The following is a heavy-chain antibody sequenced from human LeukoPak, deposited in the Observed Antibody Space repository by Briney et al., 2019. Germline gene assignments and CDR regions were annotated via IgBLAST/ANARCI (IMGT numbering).Heavy chain of an antibody. Sequence: SGTLSLTCAVSGGSISGTNWWSWVRQPPGKGLEWIGEVHHRGSTNYNPSLKSRVTISVDTSKNQFSLKLSSVTAADTAVYYCARAPVEMATIFDYWGQGTLVTVSS. V-gene: IGHV4-4*02. D-gene: IGHD5-24*01. CDR3: ARAPVEMATIFDY. CDR2: VHHRGST. J-gene: IGHJ4*02. CDR1: GGSISGTNW.